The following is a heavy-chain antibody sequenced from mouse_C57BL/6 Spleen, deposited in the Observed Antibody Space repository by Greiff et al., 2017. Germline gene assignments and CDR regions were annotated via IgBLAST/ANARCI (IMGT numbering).Heavy chain of an antibody. V-gene: IGHV1-4*01. J-gene: IGHJ1*03. Sequence: QVQLQQSGAELARPGASVKMSCKASGYTFTSYTMHWVKQRPGQGLEWIGYINPSSGYTKYNEKFKSKATLTVDKPSSTAYMQLSSLTSEDSAVYYCARYYYSNSHWYFDVWGTGTTVTVSS. CDR2: INPSSGYT. D-gene: IGHD2-5*01. CDR3: ARYYYSNSHWYFDV. CDR1: GYTFTSYT.